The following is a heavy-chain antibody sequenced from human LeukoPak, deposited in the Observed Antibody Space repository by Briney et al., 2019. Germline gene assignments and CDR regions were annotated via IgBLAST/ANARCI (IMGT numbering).Heavy chain of an antibody. CDR3: ARFGSGSYKFGAFGI. D-gene: IGHD3-10*01. CDR1: GGTFSRYA. Sequence: SVKVSCKASGGTFSRYAITCVRQAAGPGLEGMGGIIPIFGTANYAQKFQGRVTITEDESTSTGYMELSSLRSEDTAVYYCARFGSGSYKFGAFGIWGQGTMVTVSS. J-gene: IGHJ3*02. CDR2: IIPIFGTA. V-gene: IGHV1-69*13.